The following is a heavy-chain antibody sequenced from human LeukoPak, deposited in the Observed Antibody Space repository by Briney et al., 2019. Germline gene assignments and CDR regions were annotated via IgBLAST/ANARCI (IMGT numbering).Heavy chain of an antibody. V-gene: IGHV1-46*01. CDR2: IYPRDGST. J-gene: IGHJ4*02. CDR1: GGTFSSYA. CDR3: ARDQEGFDY. Sequence: PVASEKVSCKASGGTFSSYAISWVRQAPGQGLEWMGMIYPRDGSTSYAQNFQGRVTVTRDTSTTTVHMELRGLRSEDTAVYYCARDQEGFDYWGQGTVVTVSS.